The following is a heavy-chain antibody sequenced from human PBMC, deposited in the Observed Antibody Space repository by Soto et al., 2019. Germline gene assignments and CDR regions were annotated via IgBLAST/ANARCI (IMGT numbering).Heavy chain of an antibody. Sequence: EVQLLESGGGLVQPGGSLRLSCAASGFTFSSYAMSWVRQAPGKGLEWVSAISGSGGSTYYADSVKGRFTISRDNSKNTLYLQMNSLRAEDTAVYYCAKGFKGGVVTPQFLGYWGQGTLVTVSS. J-gene: IGHJ4*02. V-gene: IGHV3-23*01. CDR2: ISGSGGST. CDR3: AKGFKGGVVTPQFLGY. CDR1: GFTFSSYA. D-gene: IGHD2-15*01.